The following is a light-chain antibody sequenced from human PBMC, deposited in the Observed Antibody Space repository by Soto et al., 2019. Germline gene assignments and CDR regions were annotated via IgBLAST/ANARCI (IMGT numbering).Light chain of an antibody. CDR2: DAS. Sequence: DIQMTQSPSTLSASVGDRVTITCRASQSISSWLAWYQQKPGKAPKLLIYDASSLESGVPSRFSGSGSGTEFTLTISSLQPDVFATFYCQQYNRYSLYTFGQGTKLEIK. CDR3: QQYNRYSLYT. V-gene: IGKV1-5*01. CDR1: QSISSW. J-gene: IGKJ2*01.